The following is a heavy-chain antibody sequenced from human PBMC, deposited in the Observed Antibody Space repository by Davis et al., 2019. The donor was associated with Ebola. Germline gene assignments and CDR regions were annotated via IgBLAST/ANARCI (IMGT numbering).Heavy chain of an antibody. J-gene: IGHJ4*02. D-gene: IGHD2-2*02. CDR3: AKGDSDYTFDY. V-gene: IGHV3-30*18. CDR1: GFTFSDYG. CDR2: ISYDGSNK. Sequence: PGGSLRLSCAASGFTFSDYGIHWVRQAPGKGLAWVAFISYDGSNKYYADSVKGRFTISRDNSKSALYLQMNSLRADDTAMYYCAKGDSDYTFDYWGQGTLVTVSS.